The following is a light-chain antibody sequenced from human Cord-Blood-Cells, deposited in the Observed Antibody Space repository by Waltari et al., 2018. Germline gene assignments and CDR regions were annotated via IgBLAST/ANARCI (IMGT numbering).Light chain of an antibody. CDR1: QSISSY. CDR3: QQSYSTPFA. V-gene: IGKV1-39*01. CDR2: AAS. J-gene: IGKJ3*01. Sequence: DIQMTQSPSSLSASVVDRVTITCRASQSISSYLNWDQQKPGKAPKLLIYAASSLQSGVPSRFSGSGSGTDFTLTISSLQPEDFATYYCQQSYSTPFAFGPGTKVDIK.